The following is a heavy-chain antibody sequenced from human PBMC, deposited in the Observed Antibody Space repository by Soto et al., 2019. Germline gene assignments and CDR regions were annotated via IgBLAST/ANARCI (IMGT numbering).Heavy chain of an antibody. CDR1: GFRDGFPFSDYD. CDR3: AKNSFRRSKRMLES. Sequence: EGSLRLSCAASGFRDGFPFSDYDMHWVRQAPGKGLAWVALISFDGRTKNYVDCVEGRFTISRDNSRDTLFLQMDSLRPADTAVYYCAKNSFRRSKRMLESWGQGSLVTFSA. D-gene: IGHD3-16*01. CDR2: ISFDGRTK. V-gene: IGHV3-30*18. J-gene: IGHJ4*01.